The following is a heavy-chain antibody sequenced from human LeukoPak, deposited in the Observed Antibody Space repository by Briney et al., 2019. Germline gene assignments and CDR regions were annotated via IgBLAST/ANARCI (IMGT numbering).Heavy chain of an antibody. V-gene: IGHV1-18*04. Sequence: GASVKVSCTASGYTFTGYYMHWVRQAPGQGLEWMGWISAYNGNTNYAQKLQGRVTMTTDTSTSTAYMELRSLRSDDTAVYYCAREIDFDYWGQGTLVTVSS. CDR1: GYTFTGYY. CDR2: ISAYNGNT. CDR3: AREIDFDY. J-gene: IGHJ4*02.